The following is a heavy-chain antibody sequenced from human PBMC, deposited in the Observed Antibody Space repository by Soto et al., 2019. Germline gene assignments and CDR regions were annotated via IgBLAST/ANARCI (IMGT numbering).Heavy chain of an antibody. D-gene: IGHD2-8*02. CDR2: INHSGST. Sequence: SETLSLTCAVYGGSFSGYYWSWIRQPPGKGLEWIGEINHSGSTNYNPSLKSRVTISVDTSKNQFSLKLSSVTAADTAVYYCARGGGPRWYIYYFDYWGQGTLVTVSS. V-gene: IGHV4-34*01. J-gene: IGHJ4*02. CDR3: ARGGGPRWYIYYFDY. CDR1: GGSFSGYY.